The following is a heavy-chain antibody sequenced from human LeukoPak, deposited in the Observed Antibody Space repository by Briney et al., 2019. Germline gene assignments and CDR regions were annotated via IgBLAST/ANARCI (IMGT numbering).Heavy chain of an antibody. J-gene: IGHJ4*02. CDR3: ARDLDY. CDR1: SGSISTSNYY. V-gene: IGHV4-39*07. Sequence: PSETLSLTCTVSSGSISTSNYYWGWVRQPPGKALEWIGNIFYSGSTYYSPSLKSRVTISLDTSRNQFSLKLNSVTAADTAVYYCARDLDYWGQGTLVTVSS. CDR2: IFYSGST.